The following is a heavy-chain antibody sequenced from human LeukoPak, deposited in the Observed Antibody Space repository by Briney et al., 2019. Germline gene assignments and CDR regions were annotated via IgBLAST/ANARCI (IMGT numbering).Heavy chain of an antibody. V-gene: IGHV1-69*13. J-gene: IGHJ6*03. CDR2: IIPIFGTA. CDR1: GGTFSSYA. Sequence: ASVKVSCKASGGTFSSYAISWVRQAPGQGLEWMGGIIPIFGTANYAQKFQGRVTITADESTSTAYMELSSLRSEDTAVYYCGASMVRGVIFGDYYYYMDVWGKGTTVTISS. CDR3: GASMVRGVIFGDYYYYMDV. D-gene: IGHD3-10*01.